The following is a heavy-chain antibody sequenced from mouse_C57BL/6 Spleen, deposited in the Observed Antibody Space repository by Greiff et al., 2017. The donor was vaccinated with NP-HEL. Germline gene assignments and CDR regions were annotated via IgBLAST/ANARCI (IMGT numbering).Heavy chain of an antibody. CDR2: IYPRSGNT. CDR3: AIYYYGSRAFDY. V-gene: IGHV1-81*01. CDR1: GYTFTSYG. D-gene: IGHD1-1*01. Sequence: QVQLQQSGAELARPGASVKLSCKASGYTFTSYGISWVKQRTGQGLEWIGEIYPRSGNTYYNEKFKGKGTLTADKSSSTAYMELRSLTSEDSAVYFCAIYYYGSRAFDYWGQGTTLTVSS. J-gene: IGHJ2*01.